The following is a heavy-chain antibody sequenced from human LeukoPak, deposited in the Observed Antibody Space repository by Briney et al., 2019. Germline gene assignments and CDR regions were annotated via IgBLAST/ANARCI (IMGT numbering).Heavy chain of an antibody. Sequence: GGSLRLSCSASGFTFSRHGMHWVRQAPGKGLEWVAAIWYDGNNKYYADSVKGRFTISRDNSKNTLYLQMNSLRAEDTAVYYCARDYSGHYSLDYWGQGTLVTVSS. CDR2: IWYDGNNK. J-gene: IGHJ4*02. CDR3: ARDYSGHYSLDY. CDR1: GFTFSRHG. D-gene: IGHD1-26*01. V-gene: IGHV3-33*01.